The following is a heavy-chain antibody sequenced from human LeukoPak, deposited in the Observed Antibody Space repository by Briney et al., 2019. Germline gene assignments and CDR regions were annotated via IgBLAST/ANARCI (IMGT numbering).Heavy chain of an antibody. CDR3: AKGQNYYDGSGYYSTDY. V-gene: IGHV3-30*18. Sequence: PGGSLRLSCAASGXTFSSYGMHWVRQAPGKGQEWVAVISSDGVNKYSAVSVKGRFTISRDNSKNTLYLQMNSLRAEDTAVYYCAKGQNYYDGSGYYSTDYWGQGIPVTVSS. D-gene: IGHD3-22*01. J-gene: IGHJ4*02. CDR2: ISSDGVNK. CDR1: GXTFSSYG.